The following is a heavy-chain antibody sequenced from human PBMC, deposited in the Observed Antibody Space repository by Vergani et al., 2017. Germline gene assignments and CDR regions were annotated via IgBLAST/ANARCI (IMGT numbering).Heavy chain of an antibody. Sequence: QLQLQESGPGLVKPSETLSLTCTVSGDSISSSSYYWGWIRQPPGKGLEWIGSIYYSGSTYYNPSLKSRVTISVDTSKNQFSLKLSSVTAADTAVYYCARAILHHDAFDIWGQGTMVTVSS. CDR3: ARAILHHDAFDI. J-gene: IGHJ3*02. V-gene: IGHV4-39*07. D-gene: IGHD3-3*01. CDR2: IYYSGST. CDR1: GDSISSSSYY.